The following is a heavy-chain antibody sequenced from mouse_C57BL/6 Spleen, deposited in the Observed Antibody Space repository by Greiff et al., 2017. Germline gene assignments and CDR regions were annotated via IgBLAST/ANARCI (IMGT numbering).Heavy chain of an antibody. CDR3: ARDSYYDYDGAVDY. V-gene: IGHV5-4*01. D-gene: IGHD2-4*01. CDR1: GFTFSSYA. Sequence: EVKLVESGGGLVKPGGSLKLSCAASGFTFSSYAMSWVRQTPEKRLEWVATISDGGSYTNYPDNVKGRFTISRDNAKHNLYLQMSHLKSENTAMYYCARDSYYDYDGAVDYWGQGTSVTVSS. CDR2: ISDGGSYT. J-gene: IGHJ4*01.